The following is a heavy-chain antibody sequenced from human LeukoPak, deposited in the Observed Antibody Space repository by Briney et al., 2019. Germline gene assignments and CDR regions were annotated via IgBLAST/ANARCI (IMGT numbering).Heavy chain of an antibody. CDR3: TTDLGAVNKEYYYYMDV. CDR2: IRSKAYGGTT. CDR1: GFTFGDYA. D-gene: IGHD1/OR15-1a*01. V-gene: IGHV3-49*03. J-gene: IGHJ6*03. Sequence: PGGSLRLSCTASGFTFGDYAMSWFRQAPGKGLEWVGFIRSKAYGGTTDYAAPVKGRFTISRDDSKNTLYLQMNSLKTEDTAVYYCTTDLGAVNKEYYYYMDVWGKGTTVTVSS.